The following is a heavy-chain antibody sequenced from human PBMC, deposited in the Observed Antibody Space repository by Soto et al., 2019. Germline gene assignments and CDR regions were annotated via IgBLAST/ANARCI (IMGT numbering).Heavy chain of an antibody. Sequence: GGSLRLSCEASGFTFNTYSMHVVRQPPGKGLEWLAAIWYDGTQKYYADSVKGRFIISRDNSKKTLYLEMNSLRAEDTGVYYCARAVGTTVTGLWHFDSWGQGTLLTVS. V-gene: IGHV3-33*01. CDR3: ARAVGTTVTGLWHFDS. D-gene: IGHD4-17*01. CDR2: IWYDGTQK. J-gene: IGHJ4*02. CDR1: GFTFNTYS.